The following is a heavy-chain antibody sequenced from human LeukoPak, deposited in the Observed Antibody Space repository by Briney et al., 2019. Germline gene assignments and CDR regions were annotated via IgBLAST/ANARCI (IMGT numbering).Heavy chain of an antibody. V-gene: IGHV4-59*01. CDR2: IYYSGST. CDR1: GGSISSYY. J-gene: IGHJ4*02. CDR3: ARGISSGWYEFDY. Sequence: PSETLSLTCTVSGGSISSYYWSWIRQPPGKGLEWIGYIYYSGSTNYNPSLKSRVTISVDTSKNQFSLKLSSVTAADTAVYYCARGISSGWYEFDYWGQGTLVTVSS. D-gene: IGHD6-19*01.